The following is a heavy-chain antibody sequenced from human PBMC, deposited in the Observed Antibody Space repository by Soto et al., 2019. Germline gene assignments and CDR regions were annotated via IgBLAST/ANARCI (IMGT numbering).Heavy chain of an antibody. D-gene: IGHD2-15*01. J-gene: IGHJ4*02. CDR1: EFTFSSYA. Sequence: QVQLVESGGGVVQPGRSLRLSCAASEFTFSSYAMHWVRQAPGKGLEWVAVISYDGSNKYYADSVKGRFTISRDNSKNTLYLQMNSLRAEDTAVYYCARDRRYCSGGSCSEGYFDYWGQGTLVTVSS. V-gene: IGHV3-30-3*01. CDR2: ISYDGSNK. CDR3: ARDRRYCSGGSCSEGYFDY.